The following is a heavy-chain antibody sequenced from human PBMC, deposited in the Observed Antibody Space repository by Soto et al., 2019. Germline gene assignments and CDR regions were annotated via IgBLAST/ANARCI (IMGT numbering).Heavy chain of an antibody. CDR1: GYTFTSYG. V-gene: IGHV1-18*01. Sequence: GASVKVSCKASGYTFTSYGISWVRQAPGQGLEWMGWISAYNGNTNYAQKLQGRVTMTTDTSTSTAYMELRSLRSDDTAVYYCAISAPHYDFWSGYYTGYLGYFDYWGQGTLVTVSS. D-gene: IGHD3-3*01. J-gene: IGHJ4*02. CDR3: AISAPHYDFWSGYYTGYLGYFDY. CDR2: ISAYNGNT.